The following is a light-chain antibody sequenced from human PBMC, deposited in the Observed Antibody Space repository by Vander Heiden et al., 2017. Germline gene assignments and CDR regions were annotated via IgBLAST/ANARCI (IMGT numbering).Light chain of an antibody. CDR2: GAS. V-gene: IGKV3-20*01. J-gene: IGKJ4*01. CDR1: QSVSSTY. CDR3: QQYGSYGSSSFT. Sequence: EIVFTQSPGTLSLSPGERATLSCRASQSVSSTYLAWYQQKPGRAPRLLIYGASSRATGIPDRFSGSGSGTDFTLTISRLEPEDFAVYYCQQYGSYGSSSFTFGGGTKVEIK.